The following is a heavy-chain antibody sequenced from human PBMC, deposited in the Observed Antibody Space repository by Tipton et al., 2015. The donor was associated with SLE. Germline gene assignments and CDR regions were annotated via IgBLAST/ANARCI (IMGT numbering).Heavy chain of an antibody. CDR2: ISYDGSNK. J-gene: IGHJ4*02. CDR1: GFTFSSYA. D-gene: IGHD3-3*01. V-gene: IGHV3-30*04. CDR3: ARDLYDFWSGYFYFDY. Sequence: AVSGFTFSSYAMHWVRQAPGKGLEWVAVISYDGSNKYYADSVKGRFTISRDNSKNTLYLQMNSLRAEDTAVYYCARDLYDFWSGYFYFDYWGQGTLVTVSS.